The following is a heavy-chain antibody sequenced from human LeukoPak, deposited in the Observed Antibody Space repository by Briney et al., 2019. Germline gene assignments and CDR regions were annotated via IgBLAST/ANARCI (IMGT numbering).Heavy chain of an antibody. CDR2: IKQDGSEK. CDR1: GFTFSSYW. D-gene: IGHD1-26*01. CDR3: ASVSGSYNIDN. Sequence: PGGSLRLSCAASGFTFSSYWMSWVRQAPGKGLEWVANIKQDGSEKYYVDSVKGRFTISRDNAKNSLYLQMNSLRAEDTAVYYCASVSGSYNIDNWGQGTLVTVSS. J-gene: IGHJ4*02. V-gene: IGHV3-7*01.